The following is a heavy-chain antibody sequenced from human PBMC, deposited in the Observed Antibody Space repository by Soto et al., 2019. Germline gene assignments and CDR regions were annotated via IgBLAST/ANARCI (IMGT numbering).Heavy chain of an antibody. CDR3: ATGRGSFTNGVCYTRYYYYGMDL. V-gene: IGHV4-30-2*02. CDR1: GGSISSGGYS. Sequence: SETLCLTCAVSGGSISSGGYSWSWIRQPPGKGLEWIGYIYHSVSTYYNPSLKSRVTISVDRSKNQFSLKLSSVTAADTAVYYCATGRGSFTNGVCYTRYYYYGMDLWGQGTTATVYS. CDR2: IYHSVST. D-gene: IGHD2-8*01. J-gene: IGHJ6*02.